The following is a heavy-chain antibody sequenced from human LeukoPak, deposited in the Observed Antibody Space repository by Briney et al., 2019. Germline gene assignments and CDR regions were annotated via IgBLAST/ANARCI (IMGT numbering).Heavy chain of an antibody. CDR1: GYSISSGYY. CDR3: ARVYSGYDLPMFDY. D-gene: IGHD5-12*01. V-gene: IGHV4-38-2*02. CDR2: IYHSGST. J-gene: IGHJ4*02. Sequence: SETLSLTCTVSGYSISSGYYWGWIRQPPGKGLEWIGSIYHSGSTYYNPSLKSRVTISVDTSKNQFSLKLSSVTAADTAVYYCARVYSGYDLPMFDYWGQGTLVTVSS.